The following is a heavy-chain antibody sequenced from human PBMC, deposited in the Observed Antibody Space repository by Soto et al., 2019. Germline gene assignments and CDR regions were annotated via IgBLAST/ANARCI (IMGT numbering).Heavy chain of an antibody. CDR1: GYTFTSYG. V-gene: IGHV1-18*01. Sequence: ASVKVSCKASGYTFTSYGISWVRQAPGQGLEWMGWVSAYNGNTNYAQRLQGRVTMTTDTSTSTAYMELRSLRPDETAVYYCAKDHLPPRVLWFGELSGDYYGMDVWGQGTTVTVSS. D-gene: IGHD3-10*01. CDR3: AKDHLPPRVLWFGELSGDYYGMDV. J-gene: IGHJ6*02. CDR2: VSAYNGNT.